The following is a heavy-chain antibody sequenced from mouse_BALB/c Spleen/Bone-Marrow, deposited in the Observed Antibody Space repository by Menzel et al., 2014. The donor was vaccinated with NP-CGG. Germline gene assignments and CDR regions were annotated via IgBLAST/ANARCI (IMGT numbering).Heavy chain of an antibody. CDR2: IWAGGST. V-gene: IGHV2-9*02. CDR3: ARDRSYYGMDY. Sequence: QVQLQQSGPGLVAPSQRLSITCTVSGFSLTSYGVHWVRQPPGKGLEWLGVIWAGGSTNYNSALMSRLSISKDNSKSQVFLKMNSLQTDDTAMYYCARDRSYYGMDYWGQGTSVTVSS. J-gene: IGHJ4*01. CDR1: GFSLTSYG.